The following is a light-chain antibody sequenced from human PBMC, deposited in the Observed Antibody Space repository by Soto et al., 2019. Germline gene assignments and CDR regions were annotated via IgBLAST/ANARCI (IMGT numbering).Light chain of an antibody. CDR2: DAS. J-gene: IGKJ5*01. Sequence: AIQLTQSPSSLSASLGDRVTITCRASQGISSAFAWYQQKPGKVPKLLIYDASSLESGVPSRFTGSGSGTDFTLTISSLQPEDFATYYCQQFDTYPLTFGQGTRLEIK. V-gene: IGKV1-13*02. CDR3: QQFDTYPLT. CDR1: QGISSA.